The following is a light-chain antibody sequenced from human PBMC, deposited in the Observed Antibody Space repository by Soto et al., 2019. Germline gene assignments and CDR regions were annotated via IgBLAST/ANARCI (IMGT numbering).Light chain of an antibody. V-gene: IGLV1-40*01. Sequence: QSVLTQPPSVSGAPGQRVTISCTGSSSNIGAGYDVHWYQQLPGTAPKLLIYGNSNRPSGVPDRFSGSKSGTSASLAITGLQAEDEADYYCQSYNSSPSGLVFGTGTKLTVL. CDR3: QSYNSSPSGLV. J-gene: IGLJ1*01. CDR1: SSNIGAGYD. CDR2: GNS.